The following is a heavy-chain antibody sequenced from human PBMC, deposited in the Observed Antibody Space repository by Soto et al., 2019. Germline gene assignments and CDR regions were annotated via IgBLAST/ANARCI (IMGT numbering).Heavy chain of an antibody. CDR3: ARGRGGYLSSSGHTHNYLDY. CDR2: INVYSGTT. V-gene: IGHV1-18*01. Sequence: QVHLVQSGSEVKTAGAAVKVSCTASGYTFSDYGVSWVRQAPGQGLEWMGWINVYSGTTNYLPKFQGRVTMTTDTSTSTLYMELRDLSSEDTAVYYCARGRGGYLSSSGHTHNYLDYWGQGTLVTGSS. CDR1: GYTFSDYG. J-gene: IGHJ4*02. D-gene: IGHD3-22*01.